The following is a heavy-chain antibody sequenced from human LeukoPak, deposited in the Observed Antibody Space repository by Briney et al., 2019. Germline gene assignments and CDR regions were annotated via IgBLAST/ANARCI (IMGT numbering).Heavy chain of an antibody. CDR3: ARLVGDVTTWDC. V-gene: IGHV3-21*01. J-gene: IGHJ4*02. Sequence: GGSLRLSCAASGLTLSSYSMNWVRQAPGKGLEWVSYISSSSSYIYYADSVKGRFTISRDNAKNSLYLQMNSLRGEDTAVYYCARLVGDVTTWDCWGQGTLVTVSS. CDR1: GLTLSSYS. D-gene: IGHD1-26*01. CDR2: ISSSSSYI.